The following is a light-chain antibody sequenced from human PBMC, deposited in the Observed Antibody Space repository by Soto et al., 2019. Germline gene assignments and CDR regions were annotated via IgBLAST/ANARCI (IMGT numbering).Light chain of an antibody. J-gene: IGKJ1*01. Sequence: EIVLTQSPGTLSLSPGDRATLSCRASQSVSSNYLAWYQQQKPGQAPRLLIYGASSRAAGVRDRFSGSGSGTDFTLAISRLEPEDFAVYYCQQYGDSSWTFGQGTKVDIK. V-gene: IGKV3-20*01. CDR1: QSVSSNY. CDR2: GAS. CDR3: QQYGDSSWT.